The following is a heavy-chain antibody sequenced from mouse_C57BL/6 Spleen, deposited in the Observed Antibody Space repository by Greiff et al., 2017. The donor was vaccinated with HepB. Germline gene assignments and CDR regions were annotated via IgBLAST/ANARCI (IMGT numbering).Heavy chain of an antibody. Sequence: VQLQQPGTELVKPGASVKLSCKASGYTFTSYWMHWVKQRPGQGLEWIGNINPSNGGTNYNEKFKSKATLTVDKSSSTAYMQRSSLTSEDSAVYYGARSGYDSPFDDWGQGTTLTVSS. D-gene: IGHD2-4*01. J-gene: IGHJ2*01. CDR3: ARSGYDSPFDD. CDR1: GYTFTSYW. V-gene: IGHV1-53*01. CDR2: INPSNGGT.